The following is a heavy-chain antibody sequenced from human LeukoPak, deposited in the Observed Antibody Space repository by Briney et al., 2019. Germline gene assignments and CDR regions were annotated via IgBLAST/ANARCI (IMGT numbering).Heavy chain of an antibody. J-gene: IGHJ6*03. Sequence: GGSLRLSCAASGFTFSSYAMHWVRQAPGKGLEWVAVISYDGSNKYYADSVKGRFTISRDNSKNTLYLQMNSLRAEDTAVYYCASVLSQTAKYYMDVWGKGTTVTVSS. CDR1: GFTFSSYA. V-gene: IGHV3-30-3*01. CDR2: ISYDGSNK. CDR3: ASVLSQTAKYYMDV.